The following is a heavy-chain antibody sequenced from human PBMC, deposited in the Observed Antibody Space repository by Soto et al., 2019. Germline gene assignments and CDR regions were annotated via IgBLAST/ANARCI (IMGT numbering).Heavy chain of an antibody. V-gene: IGHV1-18*01. CDR1: GYSFMKYG. J-gene: IGHJ4*02. D-gene: IGHD2-2*01. CDR2: ISPYSGYT. Sequence: KVSCKGFGYSFMKYGINWVRQAPGQGLEWVGWISPYSGYTHSAQKFHGRLTLTTDTAASTAYMELRILRSADTALYYCAREASVLIPAAQPSRFDSWGQGTLVTVSS. CDR3: AREASVLIPAAQPSRFDS.